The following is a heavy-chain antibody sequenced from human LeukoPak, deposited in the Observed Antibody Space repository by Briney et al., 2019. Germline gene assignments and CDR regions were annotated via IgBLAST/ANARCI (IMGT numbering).Heavy chain of an antibody. J-gene: IGHJ4*02. CDR3: ARSEVRASFDY. Sequence: SETLSLTCAVYGGSFSGYYWSWIRQPPGKGLEWIGEINHSGSTNYNPSLKSRVTISVDTSKNQFSLKLSSVTAADTAVYYRARSEVRASFDYWGQGTLVTVSS. V-gene: IGHV4-34*01. CDR1: GGSFSGYY. CDR2: INHSGST. D-gene: IGHD2-2*01.